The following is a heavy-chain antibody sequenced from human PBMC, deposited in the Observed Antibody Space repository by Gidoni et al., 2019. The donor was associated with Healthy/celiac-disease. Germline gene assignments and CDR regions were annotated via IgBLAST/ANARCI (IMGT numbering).Heavy chain of an antibody. D-gene: IGHD3-10*01. Sequence: QVQLQQWGAGLLKPSETLSLTCAVYGGSFSGYYWSWIRQPPGKGLEWIGEINHSGSTNYNPSLKSRVTISVDTSKNQFSLKLSSVTAADTAVYYCARSPYYGSGSYYTDWGQGTLVTVSS. V-gene: IGHV4-34*01. CDR2: INHSGST. CDR1: GGSFSGYY. CDR3: ARSPYYGSGSYYTD. J-gene: IGHJ4*02.